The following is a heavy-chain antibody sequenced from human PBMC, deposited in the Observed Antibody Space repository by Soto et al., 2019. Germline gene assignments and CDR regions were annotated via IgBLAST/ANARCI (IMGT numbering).Heavy chain of an antibody. D-gene: IGHD3-22*01. CDR2: ISYDGSNK. CDR3: AKDFGDYYDSSY. J-gene: IGHJ4*02. V-gene: IGHV3-30*18. CDR1: GFTFGSYG. Sequence: PGGSLRLSCAASGFTFGSYGMHWVRQAPGKGLEWVAVISYDGSNKYYADSVKGRFTISRDNSKNTLYLQMNSLRAEDTAVYYCAKDFGDYYDSSYWGQGTLVTVSS.